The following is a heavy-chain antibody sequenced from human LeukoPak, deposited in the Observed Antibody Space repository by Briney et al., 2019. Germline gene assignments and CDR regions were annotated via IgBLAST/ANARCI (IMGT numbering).Heavy chain of an antibody. J-gene: IGHJ4*02. Sequence: PSETLSLTCAVYGGSFSGYYWSWIRQPPGKGLEWIGEINHSGSTNYNPSLKSRVTISVDTTKNQFSLKLSSVTAADTAVYYCARGLTYYYDSSGYYYPLNVYYFDYWGQGTLVTVSS. CDR2: INHSGST. CDR1: GGSFSGYY. D-gene: IGHD3-22*01. CDR3: ARGLTYYYDSSGYYYPLNVYYFDY. V-gene: IGHV4-34*01.